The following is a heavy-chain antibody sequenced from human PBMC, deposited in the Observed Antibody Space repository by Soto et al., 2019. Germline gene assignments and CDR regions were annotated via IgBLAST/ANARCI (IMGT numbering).Heavy chain of an antibody. D-gene: IGHD3-22*01. V-gene: IGHV3-21*01. J-gene: IGHJ4*02. CDR2: ISSSSSYI. Sequence: GGSLRLSCAASGFTFSSYSMNWVRQAPGKGLEWVSSISSSSSYIYYADSVKGRFTISRDNAKNSLYLQMNSLRAEDTAVYYCARDTSYYYDSSGYYYPFDYWGQGTLVTVSS. CDR1: GFTFSSYS. CDR3: ARDTSYYYDSSGYYYPFDY.